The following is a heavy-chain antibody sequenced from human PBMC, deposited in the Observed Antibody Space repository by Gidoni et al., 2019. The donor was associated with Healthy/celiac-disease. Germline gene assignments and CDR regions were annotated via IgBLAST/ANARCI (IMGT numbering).Heavy chain of an antibody. V-gene: IGHV4-59*01. J-gene: IGHJ3*02. Sequence: QVQLQESGPGLVKPSETLSLPCTVSGGSLRSYYWSWIRQPPGKGLEWIGYIYYSGSTNYNPSLKSRVTISVDTSKNQFSLKLSSVTAADTAVYYCARGAGGNSFWGVINDAFDIWGQGTMVTVSS. CDR3: ARGAGGNSFWGVINDAFDI. CDR1: GGSLRSYY. CDR2: IYYSGST. D-gene: IGHD2-21*02.